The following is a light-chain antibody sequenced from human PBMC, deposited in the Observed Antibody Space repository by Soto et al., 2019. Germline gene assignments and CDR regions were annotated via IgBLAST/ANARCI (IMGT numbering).Light chain of an antibody. CDR1: QSVSVNS. V-gene: IGKV3-20*01. CDR3: PRYGRSPFT. CDR2: AAS. J-gene: IGKJ3*01. Sequence: EIVLTQSPGTLSLSPGERATLSCRASQSVSVNSLAWYQQKGGQAPRLLIYAASTRATGVPDRFSGTGYWTDFALTISRLETDDSAVHYRPRYGRSPFTFRPRTKVDMK.